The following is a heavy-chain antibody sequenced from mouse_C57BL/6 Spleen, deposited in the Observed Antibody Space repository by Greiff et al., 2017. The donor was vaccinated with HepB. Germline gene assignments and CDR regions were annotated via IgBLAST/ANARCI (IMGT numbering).Heavy chain of an antibody. CDR2: INPNNGGT. CDR1: GYTFTDYN. CDR3: ARRIYYGNGVYFDY. D-gene: IGHD2-1*01. J-gene: IGHJ2*01. V-gene: IGHV1-22*01. Sequence: VQLKQSGPELVKPGASVKMSCKASGYTFTDYNMHWVKQSHGKSLEWIGYINPNNGGTSYNQKFKGKATLTVNKSSSTAYMELRSLTSEDSAVYYCARRIYYGNGVYFDYWGQGTTLTVSS.